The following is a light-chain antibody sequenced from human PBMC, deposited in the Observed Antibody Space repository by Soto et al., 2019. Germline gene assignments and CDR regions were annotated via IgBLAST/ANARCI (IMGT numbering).Light chain of an antibody. CDR1: SSNIGAGYA. CDR2: GNS. Sequence: QSVLTQPPSVSGAPGRRVTISCTGSSSNIGAGYAVHWYQQLPGTAPKLLIYGNSNRPSGVPDRFSGSKSGTSASLAITGLQAEDEADYYCQSYDSSLSGRRGVFGGGTKLTVL. J-gene: IGLJ2*01. CDR3: QSYDSSLSGRRGV. V-gene: IGLV1-40*01.